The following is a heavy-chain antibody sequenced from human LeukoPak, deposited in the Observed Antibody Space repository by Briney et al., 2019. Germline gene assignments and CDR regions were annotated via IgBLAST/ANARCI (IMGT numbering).Heavy chain of an antibody. CDR3: ARGYCSGGSCSTFSSPDY. V-gene: IGHV3-21*01. Sequence: GGSLRLSCAASGFTFSSYSMNWVRQAPGKGLEWVSSISSSSSYIYYADSVKGRFTISRDNAKNSLYLQMNSLRAEDTAVYYCARGYCSGGSCSTFSSPDYWGQGTLVTVSS. D-gene: IGHD2-15*01. CDR2: ISSSSSYI. CDR1: GFTFSSYS. J-gene: IGHJ4*02.